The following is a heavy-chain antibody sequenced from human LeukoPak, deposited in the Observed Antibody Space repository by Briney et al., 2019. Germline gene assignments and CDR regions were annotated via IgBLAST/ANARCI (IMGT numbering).Heavy chain of an antibody. Sequence: GGSLRLSCAASGFTFSSYGMSWVRQAPGKGLEWVSAISGSGGSTYYADSVKGRFTISRDNSKNTLYLQMNSLRAEDTAVYYCGKGDQWLVSRGFDYWGQGTLVTVSS. CDR2: ISGSGGST. J-gene: IGHJ4*02. CDR3: GKGDQWLVSRGFDY. CDR1: GFTFSSYG. D-gene: IGHD6-19*01. V-gene: IGHV3-23*01.